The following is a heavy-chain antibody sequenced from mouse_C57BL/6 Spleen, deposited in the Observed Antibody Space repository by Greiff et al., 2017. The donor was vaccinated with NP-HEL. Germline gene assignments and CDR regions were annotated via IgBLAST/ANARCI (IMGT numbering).Heavy chain of an antibody. CDR1: GYSFTSYY. D-gene: IGHD1-1*01. CDR3: ARGGYYGSSGTWFAY. J-gene: IGHJ3*01. V-gene: IGHV1-66*01. CDR2: IYPGSGNT. Sequence: QVQLKQSGPELVKPGASVKISCKASGYSFTSYYIHWVKQRPGQGLEWIGWIYPGSGNTKYNEKFKGKATLTADTSSSTAYMQLSSLTSEDSAVYYCARGGYYGSSGTWFAYWGQGTLVTVSA.